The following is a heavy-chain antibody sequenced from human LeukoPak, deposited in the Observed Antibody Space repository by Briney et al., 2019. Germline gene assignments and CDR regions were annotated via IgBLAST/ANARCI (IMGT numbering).Heavy chain of an antibody. CDR2: ISYTGTT. D-gene: IGHD6-13*01. V-gene: IGHV4-39*02. CDR3: ARDHSSSSEDY. Sequence: SETLSLTCTVSGGSIGSSAYSWGWIRQPPGKGLEWIGSISYTGTTYYNPSLKSRVTISLDTSKNQFSLKLNSVTAADTAVYYCARDHSSSSEDYWGQGTLVTVSS. J-gene: IGHJ4*02. CDR1: GGSIGSSAYS.